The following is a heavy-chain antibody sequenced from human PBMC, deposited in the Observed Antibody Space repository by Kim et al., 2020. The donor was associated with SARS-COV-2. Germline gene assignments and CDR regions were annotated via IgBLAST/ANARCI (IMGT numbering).Heavy chain of an antibody. D-gene: IGHD2-21*02. CDR2: ISGSGGST. Sequence: GGSLRLSCAASGFTFSSYAMSWVRQAPGKGLEWVSAISGSGGSTYYADSVKGRFTISRDNSKNTLYLQMNSLRAEDTAVYYCAKVALAYCGGDCYSPFAYWGQGTLVTVSS. CDR3: AKVALAYCGGDCYSPFAY. CDR1: GFTFSSYA. V-gene: IGHV3-23*01. J-gene: IGHJ4*02.